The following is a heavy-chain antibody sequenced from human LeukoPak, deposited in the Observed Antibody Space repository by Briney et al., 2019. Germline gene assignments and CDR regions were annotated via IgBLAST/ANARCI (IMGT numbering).Heavy chain of an antibody. Sequence: SETLSLTCAVYGGSFSGYYWSWIRQPPGKGLEWIGEINHSGSTNYNPSLKSRVTISVDTSKNQFSLKLSSVTAADTAVYYCASGPYSSGRYFDYWGQGTLVTVSS. J-gene: IGHJ4*02. CDR2: INHSGST. D-gene: IGHD3-22*01. CDR3: ASGPYSSGRYFDY. V-gene: IGHV4-34*01. CDR1: GGSFSGYY.